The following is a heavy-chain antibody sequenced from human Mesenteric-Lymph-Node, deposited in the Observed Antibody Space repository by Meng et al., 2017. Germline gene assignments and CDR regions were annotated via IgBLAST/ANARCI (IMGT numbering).Heavy chain of an antibody. CDR3: ARDSAQYSSSFDY. D-gene: IGHD6-6*01. V-gene: IGHV1-69*06. Sequence: QVQRVQSGAEVKKPGSPVKVSCKAFGGTFSSYAISWVRQAPGQGLEWMGGIIPIFGTANYAQKFQGRVTITADKSTSTAYMELSSLRSEDTAVYYCARDSAQYSSSFDYWGQGTLVTVSS. J-gene: IGHJ4*02. CDR1: GGTFSSYA. CDR2: IIPIFGTA.